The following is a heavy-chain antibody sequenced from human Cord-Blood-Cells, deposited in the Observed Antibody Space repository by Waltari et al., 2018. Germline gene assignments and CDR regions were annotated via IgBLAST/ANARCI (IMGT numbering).Heavy chain of an antibody. CDR1: GYTFTSSG. D-gene: IGHD6-19*01. CDR2: ISAYNGNT. V-gene: IGHV1-18*01. Sequence: QVQLVQSGAEVKKPGASVKVSCKASGYTFTSSGISLVRQDPGQGLEWMGWISAYNGNTNYAQKLQGRVTMTTDTSTSTAYMELRSLRSDDTAVYYCARDGSDSSGWYYYYYYMDVWGKGTTVTVSS. J-gene: IGHJ6*03. CDR3: ARDGSDSSGWYYYYYYMDV.